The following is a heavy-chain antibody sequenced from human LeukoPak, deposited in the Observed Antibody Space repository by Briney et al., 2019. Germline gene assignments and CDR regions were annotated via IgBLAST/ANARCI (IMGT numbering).Heavy chain of an antibody. Sequence: GGSLRLSCAGSGFTFSSYSMNWVRQASGKGLEWVSSITSSSNYIYYADSVKGRFTISRDNAKNSLFLQMNSLRAEDTALYYCARGGGIAARQFPRGFWNWFDPWGQGTLVTVSS. CDR1: GFTFSSYS. J-gene: IGHJ5*02. CDR2: ITSSSNYI. CDR3: ARGGGIAARQFPRGFWNWFDP. V-gene: IGHV3-21*01. D-gene: IGHD6-6*01.